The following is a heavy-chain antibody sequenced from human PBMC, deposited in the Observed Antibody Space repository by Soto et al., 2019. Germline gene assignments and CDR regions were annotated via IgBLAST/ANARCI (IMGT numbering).Heavy chain of an antibody. D-gene: IGHD6-25*01. CDR1: GYTFTGYY. CDR3: AGTYTQRLPRGILDY. V-gene: IGHV1-2*02. J-gene: IGHJ4*02. CDR2: INPNSGGT. Sequence: ASVKVSCKASGYTFTGYYMHWVRQAPGQGLEWMGWINPNSGGTNYAQKFQGRVTMTRDTSKNQFSLKLSSVTAADTAVYYCAGTYTQRLPRGILDYWGQGTLVTVSS.